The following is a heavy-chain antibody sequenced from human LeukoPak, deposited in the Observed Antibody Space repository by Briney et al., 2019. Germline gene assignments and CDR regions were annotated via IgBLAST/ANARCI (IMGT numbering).Heavy chain of an antibody. J-gene: IGHJ4*02. V-gene: IGHV1-2*02. CDR3: ARRRRVGVEEFDY. CDR1: GYTLTGYY. D-gene: IGHD1-26*01. CDR2: INPNSGGT. Sequence: GASVKVSCKASGYTLTGYYMHWVRQAPGQGLEWMGWINPNSGGTNYAQKFQGRVTMTRDTSISTAYMELSRLRSDDTAVYYCARRRRVGVEEFDYWGQGTLVTVSS.